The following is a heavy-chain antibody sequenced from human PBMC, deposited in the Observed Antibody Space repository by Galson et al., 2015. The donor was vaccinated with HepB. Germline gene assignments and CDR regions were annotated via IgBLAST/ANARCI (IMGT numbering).Heavy chain of an antibody. D-gene: IGHD6-13*01. CDR1: GDTFSNNW. Sequence: SVKVSCKGSGDTFSNNWISWVRQAPGQGLEWMGRINPILGMTNYAQNFQGRVAISADQSTSTAYLEVRSLTSDDTALYFCATATKRSSWNHYWGQGTLVTVSS. CDR2: INPILGMT. V-gene: IGHV1-69*02. CDR3: ATATKRSSWNHY. J-gene: IGHJ4*02.